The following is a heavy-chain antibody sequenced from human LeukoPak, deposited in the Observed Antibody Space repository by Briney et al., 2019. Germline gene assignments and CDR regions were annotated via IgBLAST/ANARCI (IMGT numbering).Heavy chain of an antibody. V-gene: IGHV1-69*04. CDR2: IIPILGIP. Sequence: SVKVSCKASGGTFGTDAISWVRQAPGQGLECLGRIIPILGIPKYEQKFQGRVTITADKSTSVAYMELSSLRSDDTAVYYCARVNDNWSYAMDVWGQGTTVTGSS. J-gene: IGHJ6*02. D-gene: IGHD3-9*01. CDR1: GGTFGTDA. CDR3: ARVNDNWSYAMDV.